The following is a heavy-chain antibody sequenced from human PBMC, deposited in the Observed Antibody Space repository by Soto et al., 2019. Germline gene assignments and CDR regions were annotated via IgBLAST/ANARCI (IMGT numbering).Heavy chain of an antibody. J-gene: IGHJ4*02. CDR3: ARTKYSSGWYGGYYFDN. Sequence: QVQLVQSGAEVKKPGASVKVSCKASGYTFTSYGISWVRQAPGQGLEWMTWFSADNGNINYAQKLQGRVTMTTDTXXXXXXXXXXXXXXXXXXXXYCARTKYSSGWYGGYYFDNWGQGTLVTVSS. V-gene: IGHV1-18*01. D-gene: IGHD6-19*01. CDR1: GYTFTSYG. CDR2: FSADNGNI.